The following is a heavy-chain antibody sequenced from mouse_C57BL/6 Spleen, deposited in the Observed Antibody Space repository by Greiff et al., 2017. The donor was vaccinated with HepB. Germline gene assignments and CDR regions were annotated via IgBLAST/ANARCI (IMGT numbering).Heavy chain of an antibody. CDR2: INPSSGYT. CDR1: GYTFTSYT. CDR3: AKGRTGTLAY. J-gene: IGHJ3*01. V-gene: IGHV1-4*01. D-gene: IGHD4-1*01. Sequence: QVQLQQSGAELARPGASVKMSCKASGYTFTSYTMHWVKQRPGQGLEWIGYINPSSGYTKYNQKFKDKATLTADKSSSTAYMQLSSLTSEDSAVYYCAKGRTGTLAYWGQGTLVTVSA.